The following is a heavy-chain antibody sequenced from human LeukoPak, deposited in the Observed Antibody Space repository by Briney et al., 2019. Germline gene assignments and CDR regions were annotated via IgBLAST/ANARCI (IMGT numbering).Heavy chain of an antibody. V-gene: IGHV4-34*01. CDR3: ARRRPARVAPAAIPFDY. J-gene: IGHJ4*02. CDR2: INHSGST. Sequence: SETLSLTCAVYGGSFSGYYWSWIRQPPGKGLEWIGEINHSGSTNYNPSLKSRVTISVDTSKNQFSLKLSSVTAADTAVYYCARRRPARVAPAAIPFDYWGQGTLVTVSS. D-gene: IGHD2-2*01. CDR1: GGSFSGYY.